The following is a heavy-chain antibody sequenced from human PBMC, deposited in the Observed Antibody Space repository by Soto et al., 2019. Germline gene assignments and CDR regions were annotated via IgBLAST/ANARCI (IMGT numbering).Heavy chain of an antibody. Sequence: GGSLRLSCAASGFTFSSYSMNWVRQAPGKGLEWVSSISSSSYIYYADSVKGGFTISRDNAKNSLYLQMNSLRAEDTAVYYCARRGIVVVPAASFWVDVWGKGTTVTVSS. CDR2: ISSSSYI. D-gene: IGHD2-2*01. CDR3: ARRGIVVVPAASFWVDV. CDR1: GFTFSSYS. V-gene: IGHV3-21*01. J-gene: IGHJ6*04.